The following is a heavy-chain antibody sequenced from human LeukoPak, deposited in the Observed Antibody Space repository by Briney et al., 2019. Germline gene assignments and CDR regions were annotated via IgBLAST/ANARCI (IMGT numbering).Heavy chain of an antibody. V-gene: IGHV3-23*01. D-gene: IGHD4-17*01. Sequence: PGGSLRLSCAASGFTLSSYAMSWVRQAPGKGLEWVSAISGSGGSTYYADSVKGRFTISRDNSKNTLYLQMNSLRAEDTAVYYCAKDLGDRVEGLDYWGQGTLVTVSS. CDR2: ISGSGGST. J-gene: IGHJ4*02. CDR1: GFTLSSYA. CDR3: AKDLGDRVEGLDY.